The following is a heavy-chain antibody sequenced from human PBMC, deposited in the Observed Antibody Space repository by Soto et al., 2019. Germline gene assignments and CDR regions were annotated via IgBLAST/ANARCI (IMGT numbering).Heavy chain of an antibody. CDR2: ISYDESNK. CDR1: VFTFSSYG. Sequence: PGWSLRLSCASSVFTFSSYGMHWVRQAPGKGLEWVAVISYDESNKYYADSVKGRFTISRDNSKNTLYLQMNSLRAEDTAVYYCAKDLSSSGRDRMDVWGQGTTVTVSS. V-gene: IGHV3-30*18. D-gene: IGHD6-6*01. J-gene: IGHJ6*02. CDR3: AKDLSSSGRDRMDV.